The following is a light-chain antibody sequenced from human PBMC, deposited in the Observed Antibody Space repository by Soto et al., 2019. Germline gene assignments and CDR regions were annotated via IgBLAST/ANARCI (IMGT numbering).Light chain of an antibody. CDR1: HSVPTNY. Sequence: EIVLTQSPGTLSLSPGERVTLSCRASHSVPTNYLAWYQQKPGQSPRLLIYGASTRATGIPERFSGSGSGTDFTLTISRLEPEDFAVYYCQQYNNWPPYTFGQGTKLEIK. J-gene: IGKJ2*01. CDR3: QQYNNWPPYT. V-gene: IGKV3-20*01. CDR2: GAS.